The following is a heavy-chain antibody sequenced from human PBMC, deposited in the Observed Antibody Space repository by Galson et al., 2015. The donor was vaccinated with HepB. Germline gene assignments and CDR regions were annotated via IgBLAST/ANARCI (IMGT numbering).Heavy chain of an antibody. CDR2: IDPSDSYT. J-gene: IGHJ4*02. D-gene: IGHD6-19*01. Sequence: QSGAEVKKPGESLRISCKGSGYSFPSYWISWVRQMPGKGLEWMGRIDPSDSYTNYSPSFQGHVTISADKSISTAYLQWSSLKASDTAMYYCARHASGSGWPADYYFDYWGQGTLVTVSS. V-gene: IGHV5-10-1*01. CDR3: ARHASGSGWPADYYFDY. CDR1: GYSFPSYW.